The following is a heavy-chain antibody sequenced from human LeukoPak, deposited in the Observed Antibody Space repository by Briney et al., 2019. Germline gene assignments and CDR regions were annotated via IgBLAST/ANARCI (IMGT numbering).Heavy chain of an antibody. CDR3: ATLGTYCSSTSCYAWFDP. V-gene: IGHV1-24*01. J-gene: IGHJ5*02. CDR2: FDPEDGET. D-gene: IGHD2-2*01. Sequence: ASVKVSCKVSGYTLTELSMHWVRQAPGKGLEWMGGFDPEDGETIYAQKFQGRVTMTEDTSTDTAYMELSSLRSEDTAVYYCATLGTYCSSTSCYAWFDPWAREPWSPSPQ. CDR1: GYTLTELS.